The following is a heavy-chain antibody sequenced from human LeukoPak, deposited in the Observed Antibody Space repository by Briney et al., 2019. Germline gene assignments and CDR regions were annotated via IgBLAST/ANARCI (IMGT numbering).Heavy chain of an antibody. CDR3: ARDDVVVPAAYDY. CDR2: INPSGHTT. CDR1: GFTFTNYY. J-gene: IGHJ4*02. Sequence: GASVKVSCKASGFTFTNYYMHWVRQAPGQGLEWMGVINPSGHTTNYAQKFQGRVTMTRDTSISTAYMELSRLRSDDTAVYYCARDDVVVPAAYDYWGQGTLVTVSS. V-gene: IGHV1-2*02. D-gene: IGHD2-2*01.